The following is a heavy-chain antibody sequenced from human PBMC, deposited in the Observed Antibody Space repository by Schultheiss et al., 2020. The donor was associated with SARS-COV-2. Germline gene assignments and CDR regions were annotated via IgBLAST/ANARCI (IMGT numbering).Heavy chain of an antibody. J-gene: IGHJ6*02. Sequence: GESLKISCAASGFTFSAYSMNWLRQAPGKGLEWVANIKQDGSEKYYVDSVKGRFTISRDNAKNSLYLQMNSLRAEDTAVYYCAKDQSKLELLYYYYYGMDVWGQGTTVTVSS. D-gene: IGHD1-7*01. CDR3: AKDQSKLELLYYYYYGMDV. CDR2: IKQDGSEK. CDR1: GFTFSAYS. V-gene: IGHV3-7*03.